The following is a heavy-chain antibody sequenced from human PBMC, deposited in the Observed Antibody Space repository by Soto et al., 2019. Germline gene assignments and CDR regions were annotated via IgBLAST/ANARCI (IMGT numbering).Heavy chain of an antibody. CDR3: ARRDTAMVNRYYYYYGMDV. J-gene: IGHJ6*02. CDR2: ISYDGSNK. V-gene: IGHV3-30-3*01. D-gene: IGHD5-18*01. Sequence: GGSLRLSCAASEFTFSSYAMHWVRQAPGKGLEWVAVISYDGSNKYYADSVKGRFTISRDNSKNTLYLQMNSLRAEDTAVYYCARRDTAMVNRYYYYYGMDVWGQGTTVLGSS. CDR1: EFTFSSYA.